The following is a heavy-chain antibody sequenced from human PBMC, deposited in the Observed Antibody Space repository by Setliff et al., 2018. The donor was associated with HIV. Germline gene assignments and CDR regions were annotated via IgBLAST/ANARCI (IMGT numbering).Heavy chain of an antibody. CDR1: GGSISSGSYY. V-gene: IGHV4-61*02. J-gene: IGHJ6*02. CDR3: ARDRELARHYYYGMDV. CDR2: IYTSGST. D-gene: IGHD6-6*01. Sequence: SETLSLTCTVSGGSISSGSYYWSWIRQPAGKGLEWIGRIYTSGSTNYNPSLKSRVTISVDTSKNQFSLKLSSVTAADTAVYYCARDRELARHYYYGMDVWGQGTTVTISS.